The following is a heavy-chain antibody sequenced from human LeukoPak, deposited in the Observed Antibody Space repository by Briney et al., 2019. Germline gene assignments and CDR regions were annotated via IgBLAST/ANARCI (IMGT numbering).Heavy chain of an antibody. J-gene: IGHJ4*02. CDR1: GFTFSSYA. CDR3: AKSYNGYESKPDY. CDR2: ISNSGGRT. D-gene: IGHD5-12*01. V-gene: IGHV3-23*01. Sequence: GGSLRLSCAASGFTFSSYAMSWVRQAPGKGLEWVSSISNSGGRTFYTDSVKGRFTISRDDSKITLYLQMNSLRAEDTAVYYCAKSYNGYESKPDYWGQGTLVTVSS.